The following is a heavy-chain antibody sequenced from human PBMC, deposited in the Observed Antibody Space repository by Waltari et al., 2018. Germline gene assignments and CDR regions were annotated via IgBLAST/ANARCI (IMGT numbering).Heavy chain of an antibody. CDR1: GGSFSGYY. D-gene: IGHD3-22*01. V-gene: IGHV4-34*01. CDR3: ARDLIPTYYYDSSDNGGAFDI. J-gene: IGHJ3*02. CDR2: INHSGST. Sequence: QVQLQQWGAGLLKPSETLSLTCAVYGGSFSGYYWSWIRQPPGTGLEWIGEINHSGSTNYNPSIKSRVTISVDTSKNKFSWKLSSVTAADTAVYYCARDLIPTYYYDSSDNGGAFDIWGQGTMVTVSS.